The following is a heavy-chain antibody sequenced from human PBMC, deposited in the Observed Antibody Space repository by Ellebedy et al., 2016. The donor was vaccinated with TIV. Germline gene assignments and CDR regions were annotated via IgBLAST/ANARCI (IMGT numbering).Heavy chain of an antibody. J-gene: IGHJ4*02. V-gene: IGHV4-39*07. CDR3: TRGGTSYSDY. CDR2: IYYSGST. D-gene: IGHD1-1*01. CDR1: GGPINSTNYY. Sequence: MPSETLSLTCTVSGGPINSTNYYWGWIRQSPGKGLEWIGSIYYSGSTYYNPSLKSRITISVDTSKNQFSLKLSSVTAADTAMYYCTRGGTSYSDYWGQGTLVTVSS.